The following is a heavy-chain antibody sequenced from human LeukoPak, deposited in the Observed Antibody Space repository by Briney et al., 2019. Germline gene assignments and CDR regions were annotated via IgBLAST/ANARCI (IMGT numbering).Heavy chain of an antibody. CDR3: ASTIAVAGQVVYYYYGMDV. Sequence: SETLSLTCTVSGGSISSSSYYWGWIRQPPGKGLEWIGSIYYSGSTYYNPSLKSRVTISVDTSKNQFSLKLSSVTAADTAVYYCASTIAVAGQVVYYYYGMDVWGQGTTVTVSS. V-gene: IGHV4-39*07. J-gene: IGHJ6*02. D-gene: IGHD6-19*01. CDR2: IYYSGST. CDR1: GGSISSSSYY.